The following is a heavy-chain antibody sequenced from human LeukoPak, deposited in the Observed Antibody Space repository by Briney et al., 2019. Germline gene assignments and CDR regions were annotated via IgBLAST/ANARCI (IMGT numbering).Heavy chain of an antibody. J-gene: IGHJ4*02. Sequence: ASVKVSCKASGYTFSSYGIIWVRQAPGQGLEWMGWISAYNGNTNYAQMLQGRVTMTTDTSTSTAYMELRSLRYDDTAVYYRARASRFCSGSTCHDYWGQGTLVTVSS. CDR3: ARASRFCSGSTCHDY. CDR1: GYTFSSYG. V-gene: IGHV1-18*01. CDR2: ISAYNGNT. D-gene: IGHD2-2*01.